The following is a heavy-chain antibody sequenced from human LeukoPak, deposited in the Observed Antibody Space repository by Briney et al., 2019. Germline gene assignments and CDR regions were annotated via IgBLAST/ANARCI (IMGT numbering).Heavy chain of an antibody. J-gene: IGHJ5*02. CDR2: IIPILGIA. CDR3: ARDXMXLRXYNWFDP. Sequence: ASVKVSCKASGGTFSSYAISWVRQAPGQGLEWMGRIIPILGIANYAQKFQGRVTITADKSTSTAYMELGSLRSEDTAVYYCARDXMXLRXYNWFDPWGQGTLVTVSS. CDR1: GGTFSSYA. V-gene: IGHV1-69*04. D-gene: IGHD1-7*01.